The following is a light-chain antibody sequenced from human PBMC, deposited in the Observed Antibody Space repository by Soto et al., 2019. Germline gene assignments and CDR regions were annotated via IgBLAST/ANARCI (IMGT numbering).Light chain of an antibody. Sequence: EIVLTQSPGTLSLSPGERGTLSCRASQSISSNCLACYRHKTGQAPRLLIYGASTRDTGIPARFSGSWSGTEFTLTISSLQTEDFSVYFCQQYATWPKTFGQGTKVDIK. CDR3: QQYATWPKT. CDR1: QSISSN. J-gene: IGKJ1*01. V-gene: IGKV3-15*01. CDR2: GAS.